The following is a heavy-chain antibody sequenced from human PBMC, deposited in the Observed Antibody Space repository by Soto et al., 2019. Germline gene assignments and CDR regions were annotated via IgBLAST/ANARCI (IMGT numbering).Heavy chain of an antibody. CDR3: AGYDYGDAPYYFDY. D-gene: IGHD4-17*01. CDR2: IYYSGST. V-gene: IGHV4-39*01. Sequence: QLQLQESGPGLVKPSETLSLTCTVSGGSISSSSYYWGWIRQPPGKGLEWIGSIYYSGSTYYNPSLKSRVTISVDTSKTQFSLKLSSVTAADTAVYYCAGYDYGDAPYYFDYWGQGTLVTVSS. CDR1: GGSISSSSYY. J-gene: IGHJ4*02.